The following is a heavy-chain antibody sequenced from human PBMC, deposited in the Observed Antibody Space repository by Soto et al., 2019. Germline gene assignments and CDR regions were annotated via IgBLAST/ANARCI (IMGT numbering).Heavy chain of an antibody. J-gene: IGHJ4*02. Sequence: QIQLVQSGPEVKKPGASVKVSCKPSGYPFTSYGFIWARQAPGQGLEWMGWISVFTGNTDYAQKFQGRVTLTTDPSTSTAYMELRSRRSDDTAIYYFARDQGQDTGWYSFDYWGQGTLVSVSS. V-gene: IGHV1-18*04. CDR2: ISVFTGNT. CDR1: GYPFTSYG. CDR3: ARDQGQDTGWYSFDY. D-gene: IGHD6-19*01.